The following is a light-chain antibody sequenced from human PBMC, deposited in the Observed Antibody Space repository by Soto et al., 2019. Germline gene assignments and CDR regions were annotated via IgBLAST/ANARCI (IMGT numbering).Light chain of an antibody. V-gene: IGKV1D-12*01. CDR3: QQGNSLPLT. CDR2: GAT. J-gene: IGKJ4*01. CDR1: QSVRAW. Sequence: DIQMTQSPSSVSASVGDSVTITCRASQSVRAWLAWYQQKEWKAPKLLIYGATSLLRGVPRRFSGSGSGTDFTLTISGLLPEDFATYYCQQGNSLPLTFGGETKVEIK.